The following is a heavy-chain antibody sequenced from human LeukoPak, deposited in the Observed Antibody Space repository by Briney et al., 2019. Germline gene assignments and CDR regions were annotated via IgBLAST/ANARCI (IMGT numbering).Heavy chain of an antibody. CDR3: ARFSNAHGVKFDY. J-gene: IGHJ4*02. V-gene: IGHV4-59*06. D-gene: IGHD2-8*01. Sequence: SETLSLTCTVSGASISSFYWSWVRQHPEKGLEWIGYIYYSGTAYYNPSLKSRVTMSVDTSKNQFSLKLDSVTAADTAVYYCARFSNAHGVKFDYWGQGTLVTVSS. CDR1: GASISSFY. CDR2: IYYSGTA.